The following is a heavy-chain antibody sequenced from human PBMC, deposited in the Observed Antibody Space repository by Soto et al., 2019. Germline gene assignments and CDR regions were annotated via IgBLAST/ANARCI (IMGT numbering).Heavy chain of an antibody. CDR1: GGSFSGYY. V-gene: IGHV4-34*01. J-gene: IGHJ4*02. Sequence: PSETLSLTCAVYGGSFSGYYWSWIRQPPGKGLEWNGEINHSGSTNYDPSRKSRVTISVDMSKNQFSLKRSSVTAADTAVYYCARVGRQQLIPTPISYKIDYWGQGTLVTVSS. CDR2: INHSGST. CDR3: ARVGRQQLIPTPISYKIDY. D-gene: IGHD6-13*01.